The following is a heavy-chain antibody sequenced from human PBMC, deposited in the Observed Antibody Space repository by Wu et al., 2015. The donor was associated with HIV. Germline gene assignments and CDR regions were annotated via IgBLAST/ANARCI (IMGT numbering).Heavy chain of an antibody. Sequence: QVQLVQSGAEVKKPGSSVKVSCKASGGTFSSYAISWVRQAPGQGLEWMGRIIPIFGTANYAQKFQGRVTITADESTSTAYMELSSLRSEDTAVYYCARDRNGYYYDSSGYYPAIDYWGQGTLVTVSS. CDR3: ARDRNGYYYDSSGYYPAIDY. CDR1: GGTFSSYA. V-gene: IGHV1-69*13. J-gene: IGHJ4*02. D-gene: IGHD3-22*01. CDR2: IIPIFGTA.